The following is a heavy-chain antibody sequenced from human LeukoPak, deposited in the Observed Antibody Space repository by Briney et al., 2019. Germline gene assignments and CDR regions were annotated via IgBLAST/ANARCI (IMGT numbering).Heavy chain of an antibody. V-gene: IGHV3-30-3*01. CDR2: ISYDGSNK. CDR3: ARDYGDYDVDY. CDR1: GFTFSSYA. J-gene: IGHJ4*02. Sequence: GRSLSLSCAASGFTFSSYAMHWVRQAPGKGLEWVAVISYDGSNKYYADSVKGRFTISRDNSKNTLYLQMNSLRAEDTAVYYCARDYGDYDVDYWGQGTLVAVSS. D-gene: IGHD4-17*01.